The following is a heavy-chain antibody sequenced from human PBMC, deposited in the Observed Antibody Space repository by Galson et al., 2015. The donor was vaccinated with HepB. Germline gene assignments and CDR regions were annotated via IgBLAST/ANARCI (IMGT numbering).Heavy chain of an antibody. V-gene: IGHV3-74*01. Sequence: SLRLSCAASGFTFSGYWMHWVRLVPGKGLVWVSHIKSDGRSITYADSVKGRFTISRDNAKNTLYLQMNSLRAEDTAVYYCARDPPGSGIDYWGQGTLVTVSS. J-gene: IGHJ4*02. D-gene: IGHD3-10*01. CDR2: IKSDGRSI. CDR3: ARDPPGSGIDY. CDR1: GFTFSGYW.